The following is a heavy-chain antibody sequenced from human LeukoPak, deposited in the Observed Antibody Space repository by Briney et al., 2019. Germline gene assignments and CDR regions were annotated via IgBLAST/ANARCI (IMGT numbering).Heavy chain of an antibody. D-gene: IGHD3-10*01. V-gene: IGHV3-23*01. CDR1: GFTFSSYA. J-gene: IGHJ3*02. CDR2: ISGSGGST. Sequence: PGGSLRLSCAASGFTFSSYAMSWVRQAPGKGLEWVSAISGSGGSTYYADSVKGRFTISRDNSKNSLYLQMNSLRAEDTAVYYCARDDAGAHGYDIWGQGSLVTVSS. CDR3: ARDDAGAHGYDI.